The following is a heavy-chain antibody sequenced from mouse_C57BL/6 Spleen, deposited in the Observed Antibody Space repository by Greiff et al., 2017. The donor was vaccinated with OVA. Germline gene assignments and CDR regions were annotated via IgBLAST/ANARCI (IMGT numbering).Heavy chain of an antibody. J-gene: IGHJ4*01. V-gene: IGHV2-9-1*01. CDR3: ASEGDSSEYYAMDY. Sequence: QVQLMESGPGLVAPSQSLSITCTVSGFSLTSYAISWVRQPPGKGLEWLGVIWTGGGTTYNSAPKSRLSISKDNSKSQVFLKMNSLRTDDTARDYCASEGDSSEYYAMDYWGQGTSVTVSS. CDR1: GFSLTSYA. D-gene: IGHD3-2*02. CDR2: IWTGGGT.